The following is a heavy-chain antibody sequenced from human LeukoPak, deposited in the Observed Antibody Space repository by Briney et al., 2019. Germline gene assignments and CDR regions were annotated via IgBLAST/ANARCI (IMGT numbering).Heavy chain of an antibody. D-gene: IGHD2-8*01. V-gene: IGHV1-2*04. Sequence: ASVKVSCKASGYTFTSYAMHWVRQAPGQGLEWMGCINLHTGGAHYAQKFQDWVSLTRDTSIDTAFMELSSLRSDATAIYYCARDFLGRTNGGSNYFGMDVWGQGTTVTVSS. CDR2: INLHTGGA. CDR1: GYTFTSYA. J-gene: IGHJ6*02. CDR3: ARDFLGRTNGGSNYFGMDV.